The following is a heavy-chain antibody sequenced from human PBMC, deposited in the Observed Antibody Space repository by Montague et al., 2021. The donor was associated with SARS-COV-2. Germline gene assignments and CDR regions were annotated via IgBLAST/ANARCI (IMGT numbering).Heavy chain of an antibody. Sequence: SETLSLTCADYSGSFSDYYWTWIRQSPGKGLEWIGEINHTGSATYNPSLKGRVTLSRDTSKNQFSLKLQSVTPADTAVYYCARGQVTISGVLIFIPAAGHLDVWGQGTSVTVSS. V-gene: IGHV4-34*01. J-gene: IGHJ3*01. CDR2: INHTGSA. CDR3: ARGQVTISGVLIFIPAAGHLDV. CDR1: SGSFSDYY. D-gene: IGHD3-3*01.